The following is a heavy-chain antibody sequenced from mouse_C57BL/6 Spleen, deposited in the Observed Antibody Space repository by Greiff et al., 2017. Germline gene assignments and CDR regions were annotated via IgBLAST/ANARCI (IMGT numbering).Heavy chain of an antibody. CDR3: ARKETNYYGSKEGFAY. D-gene: IGHD1-1*01. J-gene: IGHJ3*01. CDR2: IYPGDGDT. CDR1: GYAFSSSW. Sequence: QVHVKQSGPELVKPGASVKISCKASGYAFSSSWMNWVKQRPGKGLEWIGRIYPGDGDTNYNGKFKGKATLTADKSSSTAYMQLSSLTSEDSAVYCCARKETNYYGSKEGFAYWGQGTLVTVSA. V-gene: IGHV1-82*01.